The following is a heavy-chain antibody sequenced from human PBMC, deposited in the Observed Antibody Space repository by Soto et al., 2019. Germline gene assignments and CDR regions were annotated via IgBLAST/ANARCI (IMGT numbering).Heavy chain of an antibody. CDR2: INTGSGNT. D-gene: IGHD5-12*01. J-gene: IGHJ5*02. Sequence: QVQLVQSGAEVKKPGASVKVSCKASGITSTTYAIHWVREAPGQGLEWMGWINTGSGNTRYSQRFLRRVSLTTDTSTSTASMDLSSLTSEDTAVYYCARAISGYVTWGQGTLITVSS. CDR1: GITSTTYA. V-gene: IGHV1-3*04. CDR3: ARAISGYVT.